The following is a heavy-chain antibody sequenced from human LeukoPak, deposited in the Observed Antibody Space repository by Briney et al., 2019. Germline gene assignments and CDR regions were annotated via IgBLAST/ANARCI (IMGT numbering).Heavy chain of an antibody. CDR1: GFTFSSYE. CDR3: ASHTRLAAAGSIYYYYMDV. CDR2: ISSSGSTI. J-gene: IGHJ6*03. Sequence: GGSLRLSCAAYGFTFSSYEMNWVRQAPGKGLEWVSYISSSGSTIYYADSVKGRFTISRDNAKNSLYLQMNSLRAEDTAVYYCASHTRLAAAGSIYYYYMDVWGKGTTVTVSS. V-gene: IGHV3-48*03. D-gene: IGHD6-13*01.